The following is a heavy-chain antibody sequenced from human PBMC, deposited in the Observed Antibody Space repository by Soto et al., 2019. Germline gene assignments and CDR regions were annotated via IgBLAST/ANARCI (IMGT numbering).Heavy chain of an antibody. D-gene: IGHD2-15*01. V-gene: IGHV1-18*01. CDR2: ISAYNGNT. CDR1: GYTFTSYG. CDR3: ARARSPMGGAMVVAAPNSYYFDY. Sequence: QVQLVQSGAEVKKPGASVKVSCKASGYTFTSYGISWVRQAPGQGLEWMGWISAYNGNTNYAQKLQGRVTMTTDTYTSTAYMELRSLRSDDTAVYYCARARSPMGGAMVVAAPNSYYFDYWGQGTLVTVSS. J-gene: IGHJ4*02.